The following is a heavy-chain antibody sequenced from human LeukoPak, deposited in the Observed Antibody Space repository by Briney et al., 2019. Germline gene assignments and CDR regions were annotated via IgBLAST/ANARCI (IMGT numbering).Heavy chain of an antibody. CDR1: GFTFSNYA. Sequence: PGGSLRLSCAASGFTFSNYAVTSVPQAPGQGLEWVPAINSGGAPRYADSVKGRFTSSGDNSKNMLYLQMTSLRAEDTAQYFCARDPNGDYIGAFEFWGQGTGVTVSS. J-gene: IGHJ3*01. V-gene: IGHV3-23*01. CDR3: ARDPNGDYIGAFEF. D-gene: IGHD4-17*01. CDR2: INSGGAP.